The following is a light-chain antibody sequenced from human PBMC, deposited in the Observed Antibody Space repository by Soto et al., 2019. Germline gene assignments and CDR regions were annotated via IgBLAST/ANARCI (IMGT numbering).Light chain of an antibody. CDR3: AAWDDSLDGPV. V-gene: IGLV1-44*01. CDR2: TNN. CDR1: RSNIGGNT. J-gene: IGLJ2*01. Sequence: QSVLSQPPSASGTPGQRVTISCSGSRSNIGGNTGNWYQQVPGTAPKLLIYTNNQRPSGVPDRFSGSKSGTSAALAISGLQSEDEADYYCAAWDDSLDGPVFGGGTKLTVL.